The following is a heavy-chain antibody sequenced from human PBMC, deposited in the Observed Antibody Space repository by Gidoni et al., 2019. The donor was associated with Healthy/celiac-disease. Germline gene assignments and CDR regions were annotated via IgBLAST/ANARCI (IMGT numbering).Heavy chain of an antibody. J-gene: IGHJ3*02. V-gene: IGHV3-30*18. CDR1: GFTFRSYG. D-gene: IGHD6-13*01. CDR2: ISYDGSNK. CDR3: AKDEQQKQQLEGAFDI. Sequence: QVQLVESGGGVVQPGRFLRLSCAVSGFTFRSYGMHWVRQAPGKGLEWVAVISYDGSNKYYSDSVKGRFTISRDNSKNTLYLQMNSLRAEDTAVYYCAKDEQQKQQLEGAFDIWGQGTMVTVSS.